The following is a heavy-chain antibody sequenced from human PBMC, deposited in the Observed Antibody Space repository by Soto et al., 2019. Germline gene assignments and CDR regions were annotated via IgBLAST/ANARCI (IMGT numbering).Heavy chain of an antibody. CDR1: GYTFTDHY. J-gene: IGHJ4*01. D-gene: IGHD6-19*01. V-gene: IGHV1-2*02. CDR3: ERASRLAVGQRASEV. Sequence: ASVKVSCKASGYTFTDHYLLWVRQAPGQGLEWMGWMHPNNGATNFAQKFQGRVTLTRDTSISTAYLEIPRLKSDDTAVYFCERASRLAVGQRASEVWGHGTLVHVSS. CDR2: MHPNNGAT.